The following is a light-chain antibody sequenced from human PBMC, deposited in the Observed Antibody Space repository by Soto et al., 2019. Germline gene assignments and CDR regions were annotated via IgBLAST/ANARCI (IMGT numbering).Light chain of an antibody. CDR3: SSYAGSNNLV. J-gene: IGLJ2*01. CDR2: EVT. Sequence: TQVASAKSDPRGAGRITNNGTSSDVGAYNYVSWYQQHPGKAPKLMIYEVTKRPSGVPDRFSGSKSGNTASLTVSGLQAEDEADYYCSSYAGSNNLVFGGGTKVTVL. V-gene: IGLV2-8*02. CDR1: SSDVGAYNY.